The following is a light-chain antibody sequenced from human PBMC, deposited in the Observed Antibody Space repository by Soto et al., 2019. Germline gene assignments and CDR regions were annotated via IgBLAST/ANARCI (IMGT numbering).Light chain of an antibody. CDR1: QRVSSTY. CDR2: GTS. CDR3: QQYETSLGLP. J-gene: IGKJ1*01. V-gene: IGKV3-20*01. Sequence: EILWTKHPCTLSLSPGERSTVCCIAVQRVSSTYLAWYQQKPGQAPRLLIYGTSSRATGIPTRFSGSGSGTDFTLSITRLEPEDFAVYYCQQYETSLGLPFGQVAKVAIK.